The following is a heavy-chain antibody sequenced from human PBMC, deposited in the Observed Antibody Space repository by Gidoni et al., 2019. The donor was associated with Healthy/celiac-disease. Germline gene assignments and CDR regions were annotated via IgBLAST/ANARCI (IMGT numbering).Heavy chain of an antibody. Sequence: QVQLVPSGAAVKKPGASVQVSCQASGYPFTSYYMHWVRQGPGQGLEWMGIINPSGGSTSYAQKFQGRVTMTRDTSTSTVYMELSSLRSEDTAVYYCAIWGLDSGGYDYWGQGTLVTVSS. J-gene: IGHJ4*02. CDR2: INPSGGST. D-gene: IGHD2-15*01. V-gene: IGHV1-46*03. CDR1: GYPFTSYY. CDR3: AIWGLDSGGYDY.